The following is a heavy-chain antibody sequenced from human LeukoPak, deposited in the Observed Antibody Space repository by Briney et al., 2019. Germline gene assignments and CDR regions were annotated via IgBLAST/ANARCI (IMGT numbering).Heavy chain of an antibody. J-gene: IGHJ6*03. V-gene: IGHV4-59*01. CDR1: GGSISPYY. CDR3: ARAFYPGYYSYMAV. CDR2: IYYSGRT. Sequence: SETLSLTCTVSGGSISPYYWSWIRQPPGKGLEWVGYIYYSGRTNYNPSLKSRVTISVDTSKNQFSLKLSSVTAADTAVYYCARAFYPGYYSYMAVWGKGTTVTVSS. D-gene: IGHD3-3*02.